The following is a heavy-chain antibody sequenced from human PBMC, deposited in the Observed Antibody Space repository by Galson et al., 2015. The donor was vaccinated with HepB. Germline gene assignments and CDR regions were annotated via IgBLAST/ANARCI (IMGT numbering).Heavy chain of an antibody. J-gene: IGHJ5*02. V-gene: IGHV3-66*02. Sequence: SLRLSCAASGFTVSSNYMSWVRQAPGKGLEWVSVIYSGGSTYYADSVKGRFTISRDNSKNTLYLQMNSLRAEDTAVYYCARERYYCDSSGTERYNWFDPWGQGTLVTVSS. CDR2: IYSGGST. CDR1: GFTVSSNY. D-gene: IGHD3-22*01. CDR3: ARERYYCDSSGTERYNWFDP.